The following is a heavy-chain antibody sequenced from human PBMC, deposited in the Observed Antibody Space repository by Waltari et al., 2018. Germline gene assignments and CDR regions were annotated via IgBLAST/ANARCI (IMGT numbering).Heavy chain of an antibody. J-gene: IGHJ4*02. CDR1: GYNFNDYA. V-gene: IGHV1-18*01. CDR2: ISPDNGQT. CDR3: ARERSLGYCAKVLCHGVVDS. Sequence: QIHLVQSGPELKKPGASVKVSCATSGYNFNDYAVTWVRQRSGQGFEWMGWISPDNGQTSYGQARVSITAETSTDTVYMELTSLQYDDTAVYYCARERSLGYCAKVLCHGVVDSWGQGTLVTVSS. D-gene: IGHD2-8*01.